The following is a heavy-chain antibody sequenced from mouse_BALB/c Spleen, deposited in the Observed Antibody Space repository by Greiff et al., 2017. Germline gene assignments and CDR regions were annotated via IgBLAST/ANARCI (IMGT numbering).Heavy chain of an antibody. D-gene: IGHD2-1*01. J-gene: IGHJ3*01. CDR2: INSDGGST. CDR1: EYEFPSHD. CDR3: ARQYGNYWFAY. V-gene: IGHV5-2*03. Sequence: EVKVEESGGGLVQPGESLKLSCESNEYEFPSHDMSWVRKTPEKRLELVAAINSDGGSTYYPDTMERRFIISRDNTKKTLYLQMSSLRSEDTALYYCARQYGNYWFAYWGQGTLVTVSA.